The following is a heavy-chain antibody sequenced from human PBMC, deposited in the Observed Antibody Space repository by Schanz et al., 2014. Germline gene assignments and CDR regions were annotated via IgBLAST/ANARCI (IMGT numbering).Heavy chain of an antibody. CDR1: GGSINSNSYY. Sequence: QLQLQESGPGLVKPSETLSLICSVSGGSINSNSYYWGWIRQPPGKGLEWIGNVFYTGTTYTNPSRSSRPTLSVDPSNNQFSLNLTSVPAADTAVYFCARHGPLAGIPLDYWGRGTLVTVSS. V-gene: IGHV4-39*01. J-gene: IGHJ4*02. D-gene: IGHD6-19*01. CDR3: ARHGPLAGIPLDY. CDR2: VFYTGTT.